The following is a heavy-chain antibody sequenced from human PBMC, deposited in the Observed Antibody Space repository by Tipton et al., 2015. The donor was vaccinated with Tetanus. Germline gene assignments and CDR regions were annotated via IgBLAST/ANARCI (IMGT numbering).Heavy chain of an antibody. CDR3: AKDPVLSSGWQDYGMDV. D-gene: IGHD6-19*01. CDR1: GFTFSSYA. Sequence: GSLRLSCAASGFTFSSYAMSWVRQAPGKGLEWVSAISGSGGSTYYADSVKGRFTISRDNSKNTLYLQMNSLRAEDTAVYYCAKDPVLSSGWQDYGMDVWGQGTTVTVSS. V-gene: IGHV3-23*01. J-gene: IGHJ6*02. CDR2: ISGSGGST.